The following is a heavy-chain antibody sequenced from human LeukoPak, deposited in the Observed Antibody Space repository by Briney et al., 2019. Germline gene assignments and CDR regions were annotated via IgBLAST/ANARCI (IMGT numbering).Heavy chain of an antibody. CDR1: GFTFSSDA. Sequence: PGGSLRLSCAASGFTFSSDAMSRVRQAPGKGLEWVSVISGGGGTTYYSDSVKGRFTISRDNSKNTLYLQMNSLRAEDTAVYYCAKASTFGELNRPFDYWGQGTLVTVSS. J-gene: IGHJ4*02. CDR3: AKASTFGELNRPFDY. V-gene: IGHV3-23*01. CDR2: ISGGGGTT. D-gene: IGHD3-10*01.